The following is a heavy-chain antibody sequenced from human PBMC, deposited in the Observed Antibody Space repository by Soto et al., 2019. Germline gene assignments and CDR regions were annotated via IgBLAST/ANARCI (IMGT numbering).Heavy chain of an antibody. CDR3: ARRERYYGSPGWFDP. D-gene: IGHD3-16*01. CDR2: VYHNENT. V-gene: IGHV4-39*01. Sequence: KASETLSLTCTVSGGSINDFAYYWGWIRQPPGKGLEWIGTVYHNENTYYNPSLKSRVTISVDTAKNQFSLNPRSVTAADTAIYFCARRERYYGSPGWFDPWGQGALVTVSS. CDR1: GGSINDFAYY. J-gene: IGHJ5*02.